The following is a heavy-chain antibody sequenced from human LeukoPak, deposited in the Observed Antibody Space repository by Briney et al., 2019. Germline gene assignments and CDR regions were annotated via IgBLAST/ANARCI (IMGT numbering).Heavy chain of an antibody. CDR3: VRGKANYGSGSDV. Sequence: GGSLRLSCAASGFTFSTYSMNWVRQAPGKGLEWVSYISSSSSTILYADSVKGRFTISRDNARNSLYLQMNSLRAEDTAVYYCVRGKANYGSGSDVWGKGATVTVSS. CDR1: GFTFSTYS. CDR2: ISSSSSTI. D-gene: IGHD3-10*01. J-gene: IGHJ6*04. V-gene: IGHV3-48*04.